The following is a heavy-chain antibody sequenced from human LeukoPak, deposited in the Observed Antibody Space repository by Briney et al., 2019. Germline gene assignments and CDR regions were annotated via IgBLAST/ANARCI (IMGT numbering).Heavy chain of an antibody. CDR3: ARGSAYYDILTGYRGGFDP. J-gene: IGHJ5*02. CDR1: GGSISSYY. D-gene: IGHD3-9*01. V-gene: IGHV4-59*12. Sequence: SETLSLTCTVSGGSISSYYWSWIRQPPGKGLEWIGYIYYSGGTNYNPSLKSRVTISVDTSKNQFSLKLSSVTAADTAVYYCARGSAYYDILTGYRGGFDPWGQGTLVTVSS. CDR2: IYYSGGT.